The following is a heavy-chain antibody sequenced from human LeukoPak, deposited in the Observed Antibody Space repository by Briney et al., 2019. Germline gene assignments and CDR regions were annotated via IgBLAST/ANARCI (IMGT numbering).Heavy chain of an antibody. CDR1: GGSVSSGSYY. V-gene: IGHV4-61*01. CDR2: IYYSGST. J-gene: IGHJ3*02. CDR3: ARVMRGQWLVLAFDI. D-gene: IGHD6-19*01. Sequence: PSETLSLTCTVSGGSVSSGSYYWSWIRQPPGRGLEWIGYIYYSGSTNYNPSLKSRVTISVDTSKNQFSLKLSSVTAADTAVYYCARVMRGQWLVLAFDIWGQGTMVTVSS.